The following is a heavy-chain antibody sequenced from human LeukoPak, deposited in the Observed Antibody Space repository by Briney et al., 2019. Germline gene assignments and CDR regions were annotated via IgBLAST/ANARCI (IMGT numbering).Heavy chain of an antibody. CDR1: GFTLSSYE. CDR3: ARSPYSSPYYYYGVDV. Sequence: GGSLRLSCAASGFTLSSYEMNWLRQAPGKGLEWMCEGSRSGSDIDYEDTVKDRFTFTRDNSKNSLYLQMNRLRAEDTAVCYCARSPYSSPYYYYGVDVWGQGTTVTVSS. V-gene: IGHV3-48*03. J-gene: IGHJ6*02. CDR2: GSRSGSDI. D-gene: IGHD4-11*01.